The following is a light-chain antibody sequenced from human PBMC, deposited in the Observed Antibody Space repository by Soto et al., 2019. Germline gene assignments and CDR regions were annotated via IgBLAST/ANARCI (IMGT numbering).Light chain of an antibody. CDR2: AAS. J-gene: IGKJ1*01. Sequence: DIPMTQSPSSLSASVGDRVTITCRASQSISSYLNWYQQKPGKAPKLLIYAASSLQSGVPSRFSGSGSGTDFTLTISSLQPEDFATYYCQQSYSYLPTFGQGTKVEIK. V-gene: IGKV1-39*01. CDR3: QQSYSYLPT. CDR1: QSISSY.